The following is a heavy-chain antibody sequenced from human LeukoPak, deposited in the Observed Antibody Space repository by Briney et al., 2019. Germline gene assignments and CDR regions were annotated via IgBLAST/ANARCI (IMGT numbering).Heavy chain of an antibody. V-gene: IGHV4-59*08. CDR2: IYYGGST. D-gene: IGHD3-16*01. CDR3: ARLKGALTVWGFDY. J-gene: IGHJ4*02. CDR1: GGSISSYY. Sequence: PSETLSLTCTVSGGSISSYYWNWIRQPPGKGLEWIGYIYYGGSTNYNPSLKSRVTISVDTSKNQFSLKLSSVTAADTAVYYCARLKGALTVWGFDYWGQGTLVTVSS.